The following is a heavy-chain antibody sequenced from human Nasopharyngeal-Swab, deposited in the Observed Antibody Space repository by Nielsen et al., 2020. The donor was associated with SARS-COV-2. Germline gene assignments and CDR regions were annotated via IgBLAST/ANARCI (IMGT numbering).Heavy chain of an antibody. CDR3: ARVGITNWDFGFWSGYFGPPYYYYGMDV. D-gene: IGHD3-3*01. J-gene: IGHJ6*02. CDR1: GYTFTSYG. CDR2: ISAYNGNT. Sequence: KVSCKASGYTFTSYGISWVRQAPGQGLEWMGWISAYNGNTNYAQKLQGRVTMTTDTSTSTAYMELRSLRSDDTAVYYCARVGITNWDFGFWSGYFGPPYYYYGMDVWGQGTTVTVSS. V-gene: IGHV1-18*01.